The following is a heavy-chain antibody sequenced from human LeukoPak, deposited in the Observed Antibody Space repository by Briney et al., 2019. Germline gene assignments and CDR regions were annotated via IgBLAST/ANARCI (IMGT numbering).Heavy chain of an antibody. Sequence: GESLKISCKASGYSFTSQWIAWVRQMPGKGLEWMGIIYPGDSDTRYSPSFQGQVTISADKSVSTAYLQWSSLKASDTAMYYCARQSTVARAYHHMDVWGKGTTVTVS. CDR1: GYSFTSQW. CDR2: IYPGDSDT. CDR3: ARQSTVARAYHHMDV. V-gene: IGHV5-51*01. J-gene: IGHJ6*03. D-gene: IGHD4-23*01.